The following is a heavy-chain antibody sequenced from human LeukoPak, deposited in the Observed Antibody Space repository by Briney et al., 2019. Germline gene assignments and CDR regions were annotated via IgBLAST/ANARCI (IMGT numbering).Heavy chain of an antibody. CDR3: GFGYDSSGYPAFDY. J-gene: IGHJ4*02. Sequence: GASVKVSCKVSGYTLTELSMHWVRQAPGKGLEWMGGFDPEDGETIYAQKFQGRVTMTEDTSTDTAYMELSSLRSEDTAVYYCGFGYDSSGYPAFDYWGQGTLVTVSS. V-gene: IGHV1-24*01. D-gene: IGHD3-22*01. CDR2: FDPEDGET. CDR1: GYTLTELS.